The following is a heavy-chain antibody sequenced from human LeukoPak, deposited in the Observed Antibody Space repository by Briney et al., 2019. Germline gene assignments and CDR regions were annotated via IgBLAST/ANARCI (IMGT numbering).Heavy chain of an antibody. Sequence: GGSLRLSCAASGFTFSSYSMNWVRQAPGKGLEWVSSISSSSSYIYYADSVKGRFTISRDNAKNSLHLQMNSLRAEDTAVYYCARDDSSSWYGYYYYYMDVWGKGTTVTVSS. D-gene: IGHD6-13*01. CDR2: ISSSSSYI. CDR3: ARDDSSSWYGYYYYYMDV. V-gene: IGHV3-21*01. J-gene: IGHJ6*03. CDR1: GFTFSSYS.